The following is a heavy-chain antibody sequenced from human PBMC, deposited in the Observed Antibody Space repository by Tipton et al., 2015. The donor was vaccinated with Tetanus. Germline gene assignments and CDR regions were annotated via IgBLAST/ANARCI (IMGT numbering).Heavy chain of an antibody. CDR2: IDPNSGGT. CDR3: ARDRGDYIYYGMDV. V-gene: IGHV1-2*02. Sequence: QLVQSGAEMKKPGASVKVSCKASGCTFTGYYIYWVRQAPGQGLEWMGWIDPNSGGTVYAQKFQGRVPMTRDTSISTAYMELRSLRSDDTAVYYCARDRGDYIYYGMDVWGPGTTVTVS. J-gene: IGHJ6*02. D-gene: IGHD3-22*01. CDR1: GCTFTGYY.